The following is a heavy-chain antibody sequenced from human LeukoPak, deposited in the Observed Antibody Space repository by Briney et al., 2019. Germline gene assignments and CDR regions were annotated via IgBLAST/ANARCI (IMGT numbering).Heavy chain of an antibody. Sequence: GGSLRLSCAASGFTFSSYAMSWVRQAPGKGLEWVSAISGSGGSTYYADSVKGRFTISRDNSKNTLYLQVNSLRAEDTAVYYCAKVCGGDCYYFDYWGQGTLVTVPS. CDR2: ISGSGGST. CDR3: AKVCGGDCYYFDY. CDR1: GFTFSSYA. V-gene: IGHV3-23*01. J-gene: IGHJ4*02. D-gene: IGHD2-21*02.